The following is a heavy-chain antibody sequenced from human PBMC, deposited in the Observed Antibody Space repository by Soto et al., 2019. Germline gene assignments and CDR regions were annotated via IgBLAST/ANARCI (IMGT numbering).Heavy chain of an antibody. J-gene: IGHJ6*02. V-gene: IGHV3-21*01. Sequence: GESLKISCAASGFTFSSYSMNWVRQAPGKGLEWVSSISSSSSYIYYADSVKGRFTISRDNAKNSLYLQMNSLRAEDTAVYYATLTVTTGYYYGMDVWGQGTTVTVSS. CDR3: TLTVTTGYYYGMDV. D-gene: IGHD4-4*01. CDR1: GFTFSSYS. CDR2: ISSSSSYI.